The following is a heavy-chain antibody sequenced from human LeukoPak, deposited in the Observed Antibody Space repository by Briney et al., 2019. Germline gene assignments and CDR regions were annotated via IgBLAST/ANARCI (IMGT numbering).Heavy chain of an antibody. CDR2: INHSGST. Sequence: SETLSLTCTVSGGSISSYYWSWIRQPPGKGLEWIGEINHSGSTNYNPSLKSRVTISVDTSKNQFSLKLSSVTAADTAVYYCARGRGYDYVWGSYRYGPFDYWGQGTLVTVSS. CDR1: GGSISSYY. D-gene: IGHD3-16*02. J-gene: IGHJ4*02. V-gene: IGHV4-34*01. CDR3: ARGRGYDYVWGSYRYGPFDY.